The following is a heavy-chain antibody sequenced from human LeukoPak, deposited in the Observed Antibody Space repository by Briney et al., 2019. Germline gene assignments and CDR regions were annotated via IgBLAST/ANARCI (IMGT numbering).Heavy chain of an antibody. CDR3: ARDRIPISGSYGSWFDP. V-gene: IGHV1-2*04. D-gene: IGHD1-26*01. CDR2: INPNSGGT. J-gene: IGHJ5*02. Sequence: GASVKVSCKASGYTFTGYYMHWVRQAPGQGLEWMGWINPNSGGTNYAQKFQDWVTMTRDTSISTAYMELSRLRSDDTAVYYCARDRIPISGSYGSWFDPWGQGTLVTVSS. CDR1: GYTFTGYY.